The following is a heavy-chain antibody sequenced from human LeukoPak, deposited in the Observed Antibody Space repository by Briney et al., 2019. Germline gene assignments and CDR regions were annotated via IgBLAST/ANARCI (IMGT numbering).Heavy chain of an antibody. CDR3: AKDRVGAKSTRMPDWFDP. CDR2: IWYDGSNK. J-gene: IGHJ5*02. V-gene: IGHV3-33*06. Sequence: PGRSLRLSCAASGFTFSSYGMHWVRQAPGKGLEWVAVIWYDGSNKYYADSVKGRFTISRDNSKNTLYLQMNSLRAEDTAVYYCAKDRVGAKSTRMPDWFDPWGQGTLVTVSS. CDR1: GFTFSSYG. D-gene: IGHD2-2*01.